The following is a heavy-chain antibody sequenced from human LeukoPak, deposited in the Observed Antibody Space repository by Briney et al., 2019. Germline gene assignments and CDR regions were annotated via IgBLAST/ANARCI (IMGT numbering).Heavy chain of an antibody. V-gene: IGHV3-9*01. Sequence: PGGSLRLSCAASGFSFDDYAMHWVRQAPGKGLEWVSGISWNSGSIDYADSVKGRFTISRDNAKNSLYLQMNSLRPEDTALYYCAKDISFGESSLDYWGQGTLVTVSS. CDR2: ISWNSGSI. CDR3: AKDISFGESSLDY. CDR1: GFSFDDYA. J-gene: IGHJ4*02. D-gene: IGHD3-10*01.